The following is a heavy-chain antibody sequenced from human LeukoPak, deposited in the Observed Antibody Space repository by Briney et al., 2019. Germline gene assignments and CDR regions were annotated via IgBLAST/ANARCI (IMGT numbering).Heavy chain of an antibody. Sequence: GGALRLSCAASGFTSSSCSMTWVRQAPGKGLEWVSYISSSSSTIYYADSVKGRFNISRDNAKNSLCLQMSSLRDEDTAVYYCARVGTTGIDFDYWGQGTLVTVSS. CDR1: GFTSSSCS. CDR3: ARVGTTGIDFDY. J-gene: IGHJ4*02. D-gene: IGHD1-1*01. CDR2: ISSSSSTI. V-gene: IGHV3-48*02.